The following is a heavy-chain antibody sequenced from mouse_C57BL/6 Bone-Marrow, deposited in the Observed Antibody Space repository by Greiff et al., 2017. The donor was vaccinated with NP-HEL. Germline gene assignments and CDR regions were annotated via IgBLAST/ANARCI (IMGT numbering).Heavy chain of an antibody. CDR2: IYPRSGNT. Sequence: LQESGAELARPGASVKLSCKASGYTFTSYGISWVKQRTGQGLEWIGEIYPRSGNTSYNEKFKGKATLTADKSSSTAYMELRSLTSEDSAVYFCARSGVTRGDYFDYWGQGTTLTVSS. D-gene: IGHD2-2*01. J-gene: IGHJ2*01. V-gene: IGHV1-81*01. CDR3: ARSGVTRGDYFDY. CDR1: GYTFTSYG.